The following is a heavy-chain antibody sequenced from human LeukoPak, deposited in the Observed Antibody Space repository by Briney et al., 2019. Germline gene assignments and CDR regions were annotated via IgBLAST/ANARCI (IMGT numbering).Heavy chain of an antibody. J-gene: IGHJ4*02. CDR2: ITSSGAAT. CDR3: AKDRPNYYGSNGHYYKLNGDC. V-gene: IGHV3-23*01. Sequence: GGSLRLSCAASGFTFSSYAMSWVRQAPGKGLEWVSSITSSGAATYYADSVKGRFTISRDNSDNTLYLQMNSLRAEDTAVYYCAKDRPNYYGSNGHYYKLNGDCWGQGTLVTVPS. D-gene: IGHD3-22*01. CDR1: GFTFSSYA.